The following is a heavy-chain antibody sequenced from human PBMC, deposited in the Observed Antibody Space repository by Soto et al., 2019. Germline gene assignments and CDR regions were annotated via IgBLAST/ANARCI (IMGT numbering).Heavy chain of an antibody. J-gene: IGHJ5*02. CDR2: ISHIGADI. CDR3: TRIGRGAHYCEGVDP. V-gene: IGHV3-30*04. D-gene: IGHD3-10*01. Sequence: QVQLLESGGGVVRPGASLRLSCSTSGVGFIGYAMNWVRQAPGRGLEWVAVISHIGADIHYADSVRGRFTIARDDSKNTLYLEMKNLRPEDTALYYSTRIGRGAHYCEGVDPWCQGYQVTVPP. CDR1: GVGFIGYA.